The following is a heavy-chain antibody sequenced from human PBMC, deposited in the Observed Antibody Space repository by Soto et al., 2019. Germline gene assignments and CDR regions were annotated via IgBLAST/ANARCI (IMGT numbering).Heavy chain of an antibody. J-gene: IGHJ5*02. CDR1: GGSIRGSY. D-gene: IGHD3-10*01. V-gene: IGHV4-59*12. CDR2: ISYTGSA. Sequence: SETLSLTCSVSGGSIRGSYCSWIRQPPEKGLEWIASISYTGSATHNPSLKSRVSVSVDTSKNQFSLKLSSVTAADTAVYYCASSRFGELYNWFDPWGQGTLVTVSS. CDR3: ASSRFGELYNWFDP.